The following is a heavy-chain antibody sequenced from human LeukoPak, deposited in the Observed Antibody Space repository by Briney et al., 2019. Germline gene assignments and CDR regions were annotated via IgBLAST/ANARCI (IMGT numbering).Heavy chain of an antibody. D-gene: IGHD6-13*01. V-gene: IGHV4-4*07. CDR2: IYTSGST. CDR3: AREGRYSSSWYFDY. Sequence: SETLSLTCTVSGGSISNYYWSWIRQPAGKGLEWFGRIYTSGSTNYNPSLKSRVTISVDTSKNQFSLKLSSVTAADTAVYYCAREGRYSSSWYFDYWGQGTLVTVSS. J-gene: IGHJ4*02. CDR1: GGSISNYY.